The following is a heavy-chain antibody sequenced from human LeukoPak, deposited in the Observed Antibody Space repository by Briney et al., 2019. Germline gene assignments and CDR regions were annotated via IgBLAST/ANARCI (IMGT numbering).Heavy chain of an antibody. CDR3: ATAFLVRGVIGFDY. J-gene: IGHJ4*02. CDR1: GYTLTELS. CDR2: FDPEDGET. Sequence: GASVKVSCKVSGYTLTELSMHWVRQAPGKGLEWMGGFDPEDGETIYAQKFQGRVTMTEDTSTDTAYMELSSLRSEDTAVYYCATAFLVRGVIGFDYWGQGTLVTVSS. V-gene: IGHV1-24*01. D-gene: IGHD3-10*01.